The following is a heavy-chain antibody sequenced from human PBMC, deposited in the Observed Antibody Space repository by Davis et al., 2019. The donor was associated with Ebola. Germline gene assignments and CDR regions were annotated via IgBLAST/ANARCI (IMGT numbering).Heavy chain of an antibody. J-gene: IGHJ6*02. CDR3: ASETTRGMDV. CDR1: GYTFTSYY. Sequence: ASVKVSCKASGYTFTSYYMHWVRQAPGQGLEWMGIINPSGGSTSYAQKFQGRVTITRDTSASTAYMELSSLRSEDTAVYYCASETTRGMDVWGQGTTVTVSS. V-gene: IGHV1-46*01. D-gene: IGHD1-1*01. CDR2: INPSGGST.